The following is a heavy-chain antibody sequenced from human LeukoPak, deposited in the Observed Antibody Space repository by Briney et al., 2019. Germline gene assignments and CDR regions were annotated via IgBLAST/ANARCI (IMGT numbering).Heavy chain of an antibody. D-gene: IGHD6-19*01. CDR2: ISWNSGSI. J-gene: IGHJ4*02. Sequence: PGSSLRLSCAASGFTFDDYAMHWVRQAPGKGLEWVSGISWNSGSIGYADSVKGRFTISRDNAKNSLYLQMNSLRAEDTALYYCAKAAYSSGGEVDYWGQGTLVTVSS. CDR1: GFTFDDYA. CDR3: AKAAYSSGGEVDY. V-gene: IGHV3-9*01.